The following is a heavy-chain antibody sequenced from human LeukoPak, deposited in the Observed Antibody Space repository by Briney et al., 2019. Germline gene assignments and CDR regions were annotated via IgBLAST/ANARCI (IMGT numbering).Heavy chain of an antibody. CDR2: IIPIFGTA. CDR1: GYTFTGYY. CDR3: ARGSWDSSGHYYYFDY. D-gene: IGHD3-22*01. Sequence: SVKVSCKASGYTFTGYYMHWVRQAPGQGLEWMGGIIPIFGTANYAQKFQGRVTINADESTSTAYMELSSLRSEDTAVYYCARGSWDSSGHYYYFDYWGQGTLVTVSS. J-gene: IGHJ4*02. V-gene: IGHV1-69*13.